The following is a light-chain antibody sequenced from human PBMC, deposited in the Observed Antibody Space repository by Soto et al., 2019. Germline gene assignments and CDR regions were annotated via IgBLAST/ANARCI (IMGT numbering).Light chain of an antibody. V-gene: IGLV2-23*01. CDR2: ENS. CDR3: CSYASSDNWV. Sequence: QSALTQPASVSGSPGQSITISCTGTSSDVGSYNLVSWYQHHPGKAPKLMIYENSKRPSGVSDRFSGSKSGNTASLTISGLQAEDEADYYCCSYASSDNWVFGGGTKVIVL. CDR1: SSDVGSYNL. J-gene: IGLJ3*02.